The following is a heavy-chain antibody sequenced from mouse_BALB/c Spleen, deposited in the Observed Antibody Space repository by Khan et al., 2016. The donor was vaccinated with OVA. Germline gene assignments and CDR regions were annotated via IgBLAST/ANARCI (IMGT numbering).Heavy chain of an antibody. CDR2: IYPGTDNT. V-gene: IGHV1S132*01. D-gene: IGHD1-1*01. CDR3: AREEALYYFDY. J-gene: IGHJ2*01. CDR1: GYIFTSYW. Sequence: VQLQQSGAELVRPGASVKLSCKTSGYIFTSYWIHWVKQRSGQGLEWIARIYPGTDNTYFNEKLKDKATLTADKSSSTAYMHLSSLKSKDSAVYFCAREEALYYFDYWGQGTTLTVSS.